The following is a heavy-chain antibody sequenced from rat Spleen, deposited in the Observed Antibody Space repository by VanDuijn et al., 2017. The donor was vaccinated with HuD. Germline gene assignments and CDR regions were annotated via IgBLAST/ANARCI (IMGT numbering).Heavy chain of an antibody. D-gene: IGHD1-11*01. CDR3: ARHEDYGGYSRDYFGY. Sequence: EVQLVESGGGLVQPGRSLKVSCTASGFTFSDYYMAWVRQAPKKGLEWVASISYEGTSTYYGDSVKGRFTISRDNAKSTLYLLMNSLRSEDTATYYCARHEDYGGYSRDYFGYWGQGVMVTVSS. J-gene: IGHJ2*01. CDR2: ISYEGTST. V-gene: IGHV5-22*01. CDR1: GFTFSDYY.